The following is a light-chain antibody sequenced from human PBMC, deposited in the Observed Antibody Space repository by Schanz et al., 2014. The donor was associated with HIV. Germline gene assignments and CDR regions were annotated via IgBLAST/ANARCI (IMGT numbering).Light chain of an antibody. V-gene: IGKV3-20*01. Sequence: IVLTQSPGTLSLSPGETATLSCRASQSITYNYLAWYQQKPGQAPRHLIYGASRRATGIPDRFSGSGSGTDFTLTVSRLEPEDFAVYFCQHYDSSPLAFGQGTKVEIK. J-gene: IGKJ1*01. CDR2: GAS. CDR3: QHYDSSPLA. CDR1: QSITYNY.